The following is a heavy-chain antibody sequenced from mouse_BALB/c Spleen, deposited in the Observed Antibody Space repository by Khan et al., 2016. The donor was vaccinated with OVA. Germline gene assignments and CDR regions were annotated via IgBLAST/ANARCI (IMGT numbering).Heavy chain of an antibody. J-gene: IGHJ2*01. CDR1: GYTFTSYW. V-gene: IGHV1-76*01. Sequence: QVQLKQSGAELVRPGASVKLSCKASGYTFTSYWIHWVKQRSGKGLEWIARIYPGTDNSYYKEKFKDKATLTADKSSSTAYMQLSSLKSEDSAVCFCAREEAWYHLDHWGQGTTLTVSS. D-gene: IGHD1-1*02. CDR2: IYPGTDNS. CDR3: AREEAWYHLDH.